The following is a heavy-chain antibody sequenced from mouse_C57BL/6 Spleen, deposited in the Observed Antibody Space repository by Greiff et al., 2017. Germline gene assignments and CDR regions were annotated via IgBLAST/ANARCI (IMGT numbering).Heavy chain of an antibody. J-gene: IGHJ4*01. Sequence: EVKLVESGGGLVKPGGSLKLSCAASGFTFSDYGMHWVRQAPEKGLEWVAYISSGSSTIYYADTVKGRFTISRDNAKNTLFLQMTILSSEDTAMYYCARSITTDYYYAMDYWGQGTSVTVSS. CDR3: ARSITTDYYYAMDY. V-gene: IGHV5-17*01. D-gene: IGHD1-2*01. CDR1: GFTFSDYG. CDR2: ISSGSSTI.